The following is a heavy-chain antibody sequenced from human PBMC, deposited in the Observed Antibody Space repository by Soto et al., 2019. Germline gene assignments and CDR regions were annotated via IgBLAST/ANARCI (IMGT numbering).Heavy chain of an antibody. CDR2: IGAYNGNT. Sequence: AXVKVSCKASGYTFTSYGIRWVRQAPGQGLEWMGLIGAYNGNTNYAQKLQGRATMTTATSTSTAYMELRSLRSDDTAVYYCARGLGASYAFDIWGQGTMVTVSS. CDR3: ARGLGASYAFDI. J-gene: IGHJ3*02. CDR1: GYTFTSYG. V-gene: IGHV1-18*01. D-gene: IGHD1-26*01.